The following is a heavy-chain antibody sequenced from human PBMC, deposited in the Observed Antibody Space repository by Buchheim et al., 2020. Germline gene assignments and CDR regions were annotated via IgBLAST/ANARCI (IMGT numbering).Heavy chain of an antibody. J-gene: IGHJ4*02. CDR3: ARGAPSIAAAGLYDY. D-gene: IGHD6-13*01. Sequence: QVQLVESGGGVVQPGRSLRLSCAASGFTFSSYAMHWVRQAPGKGLEWVAVISYDGSNKYYADSVKGRFTISRDNSKNTLYLQMNSLRAEDTAVYYCARGAPSIAAAGLYDYWGQGTL. V-gene: IGHV3-30*04. CDR1: GFTFSSYA. CDR2: ISYDGSNK.